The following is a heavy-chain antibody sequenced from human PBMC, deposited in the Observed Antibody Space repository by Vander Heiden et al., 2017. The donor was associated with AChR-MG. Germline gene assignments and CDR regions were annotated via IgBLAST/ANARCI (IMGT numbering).Heavy chain of an antibody. V-gene: IGHV4-34*01. J-gene: IGHJ3*02. CDR1: GGSFSGHY. CDR3: ARAITGAAYALHI. Sequence: QVQLQQWGAGLLKPSETLSLTCAVYGGSFSGHYWSWIRQPPGKGLEWIGEIHQGGRTDYKPSLKSRVSISVDTSKNQFFLNLTSVTAADTAVYYCARAITGAAYALHIWGQGTVVTVSS. D-gene: IGHD1-26*01. CDR2: IHQGGRT.